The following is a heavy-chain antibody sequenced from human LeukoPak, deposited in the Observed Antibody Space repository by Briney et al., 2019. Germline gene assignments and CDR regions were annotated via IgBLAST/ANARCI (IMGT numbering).Heavy chain of an antibody. CDR1: GFTFGDYA. V-gene: IGHV3-49*04. Sequence: LSGGSLRLSCTASGFTFGDYAMSWVRQAPGKGLEWVGFIRSKAYGGTTEYAASVKGRFTISRDDSKSIAYLQMNSLKTEDTAVYYCTRERRDFWSGYYGGPSSNWFDPWGQGTLVTVSS. D-gene: IGHD3-3*01. CDR2: IRSKAYGGTT. CDR3: TRERRDFWSGYYGGPSSNWFDP. J-gene: IGHJ5*02.